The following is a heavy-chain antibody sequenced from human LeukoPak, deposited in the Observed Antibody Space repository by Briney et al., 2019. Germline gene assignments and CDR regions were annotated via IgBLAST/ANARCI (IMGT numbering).Heavy chain of an antibody. CDR3: ARGPRHHFNY. CDR2: INHSGST. CDR1: GGSFRGYY. Sequence: SETLSLTCAVYGGSFRGYYWSWIRQPPGKGLEWIGEINHSGSTNYNPSLKSRVTISVDTSKNQFSLKLSSVTAADTAVYYCARGPRHHFNYWGQGTLVTVSS. J-gene: IGHJ4*02. V-gene: IGHV4-34*01. D-gene: IGHD1-14*01.